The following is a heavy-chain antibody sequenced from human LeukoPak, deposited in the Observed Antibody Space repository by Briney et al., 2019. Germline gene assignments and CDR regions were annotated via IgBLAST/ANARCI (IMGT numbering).Heavy chain of an antibody. V-gene: IGHV1-18*01. D-gene: IGHD3-16*01. CDR3: ASGDYYMDV. CDR1: GYTFTSYV. J-gene: IGHJ6*03. Sequence: GASVKVSCKASGYTFTSYVISWVRPAPGQGLEWMGWISAYNGNTNYAQKLQGRVTMTTDTTTSTAYMELRSLRSDDTAVYDCASGDYYMDVWGKGTTVTVSS. CDR2: ISAYNGNT.